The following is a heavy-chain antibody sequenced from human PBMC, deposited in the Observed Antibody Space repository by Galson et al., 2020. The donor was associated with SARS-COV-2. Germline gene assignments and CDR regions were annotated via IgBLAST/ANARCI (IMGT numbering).Heavy chain of an antibody. CDR2: ISSSSSYI. V-gene: IGHV3-21*01. CDR1: GFTFSSYS. J-gene: IGHJ3*02. Sequence: GESLKISCAASGFTFSSYSMNWVRQAPGKGLEWVSSISSSSSYIYYADSVKGRFTISRDNAKNSLYLRMNSLRAEDTAVYYCARDRDAFDIWGQGTMVTVSS. CDR3: ARDRDAFDI.